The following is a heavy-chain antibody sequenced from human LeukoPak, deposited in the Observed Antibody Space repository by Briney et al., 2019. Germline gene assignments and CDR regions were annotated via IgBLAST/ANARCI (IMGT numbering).Heavy chain of an antibody. CDR3: ARDSGSYSIGT. D-gene: IGHD1-26*01. CDR1: GGSISRSSYY. CDR2: MYYSGGT. Sequence: SETLSLACTVSGGSISRSSYYWGWIRQPPGKGLEWIVSMYYSGGTYYNPSLKSRVTTSVDTSKNQFSLKLSSVAAADTAVYYCARDSGSYSIGTWGQGTLVTVSS. J-gene: IGHJ4*02. V-gene: IGHV4-39*07.